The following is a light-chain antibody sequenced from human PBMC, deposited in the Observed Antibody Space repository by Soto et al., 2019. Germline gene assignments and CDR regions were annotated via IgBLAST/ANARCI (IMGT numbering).Light chain of an antibody. Sequence: DIQMTQSPSSVSASVGDRIIITCRATQYISTWLAWYQQKPGEAPKLLIFAASRLHGGVTSRFTASGSGTDFSITINKVQAEDFATYYCQAAASFPLTFRGGTKAEVK. V-gene: IGKV1D-12*01. CDR3: QAAASFPLT. CDR1: QYISTW. J-gene: IGKJ4*01. CDR2: AAS.